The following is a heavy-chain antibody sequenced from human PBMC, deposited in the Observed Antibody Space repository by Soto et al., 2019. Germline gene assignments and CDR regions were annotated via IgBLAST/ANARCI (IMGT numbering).Heavy chain of an antibody. J-gene: IGHJ6*02. V-gene: IGHV4-61*01. CDR1: GGSVSSGSYY. CDR3: AREGTPEGVHYYGMDV. Sequence: QVQLQESGPGLVKPSETLSLTCTVSGGSVSSGSYYWSWIRQPPGKGLEWIGYMYNSGSTNYNPSLERPVTISVDRSKNQFSLTVKYVTAADTAVYYCAREGTPEGVHYYGMDVWGQGTTVTVSS. CDR2: MYNSGST. D-gene: IGHD2-8*01.